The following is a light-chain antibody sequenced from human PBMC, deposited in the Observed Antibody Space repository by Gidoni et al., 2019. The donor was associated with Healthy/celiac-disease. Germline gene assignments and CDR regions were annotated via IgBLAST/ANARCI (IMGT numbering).Light chain of an antibody. V-gene: IGKV3-11*01. J-gene: IGKJ2*01. CDR2: DAS. CDR3: HQRSNWPSYT. Sequence: EIVLTQSPATLSLSPGERATLSCRASKSVSSNLACYQQKHAEAPRLLIYDASNRTTGITARCSGSGSGTDFTLTISSLEPEDFAVYYCHQRSNWPSYTFGQGTKLEIK. CDR1: KSVSSN.